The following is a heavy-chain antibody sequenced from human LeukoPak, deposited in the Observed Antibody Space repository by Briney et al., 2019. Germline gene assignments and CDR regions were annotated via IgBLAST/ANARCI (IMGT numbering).Heavy chain of an antibody. D-gene: IGHD3-10*01. Sequence: PSETLSLTCTVSGGSISSSSYYWGWIRQPPGKGLEWIGSIYYSGSTYYNPSLKSRVTISVDTSKNQFSLKLSSVTAADTAVYYCARDEDYYGSGSYYGGWFDPWGQGTLVTVSS. CDR1: GGSISSSSYY. CDR2: IYYSGST. CDR3: ARDEDYYGSGSYYGGWFDP. J-gene: IGHJ5*02. V-gene: IGHV4-39*07.